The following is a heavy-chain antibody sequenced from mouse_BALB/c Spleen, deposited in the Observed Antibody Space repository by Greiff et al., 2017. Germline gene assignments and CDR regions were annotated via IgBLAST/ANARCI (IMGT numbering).Heavy chain of an antibody. Sequence: QVQLQQPGAELVKPGASVKMSCKASGYTFTSYWMHWVKQRPGQGLEWIGVIDPSDSYTSYNQKFKGKATLTVDTSSSTAYMQLSSLTSEDSAVYYCTRDGNYGAWFAYWGQGTLVTVSA. CDR3: TRDGNYGAWFAY. D-gene: IGHD2-1*01. CDR1: GYTFTSYW. J-gene: IGHJ3*01. V-gene: IGHV1S127*01. CDR2: IDPSDSYT.